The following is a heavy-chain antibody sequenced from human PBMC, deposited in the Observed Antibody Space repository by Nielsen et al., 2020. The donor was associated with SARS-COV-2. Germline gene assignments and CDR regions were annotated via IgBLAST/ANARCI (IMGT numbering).Heavy chain of an antibody. Sequence: SETLSLTCAVYGGSFSGYYWNWIRQPPGKGLEWVGEINHSGSTNYNPSLKSRVTISVDTSKNQFSLKLSSVTAADTAVYYCAKFRPSSVDVWGKGTTVTVSS. CDR2: INHSGST. J-gene: IGHJ6*04. D-gene: IGHD2-21*01. V-gene: IGHV4-34*01. CDR3: AKFRPSSVDV. CDR1: GGSFSGYY.